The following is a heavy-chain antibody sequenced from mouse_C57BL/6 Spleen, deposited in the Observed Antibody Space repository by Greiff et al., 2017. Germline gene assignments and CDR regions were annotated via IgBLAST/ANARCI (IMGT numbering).Heavy chain of an antibody. J-gene: IGHJ3*01. V-gene: IGHV1-82*01. D-gene: IGHD1-1*01. CDR1: GYAFSSSW. CDR3: ARNYYGSSPFAY. Sequence: QVQLQQSGPELVKPGASVKISCKASGYAFSSSWMNWVKQRPGKGLEWIGRISPGDGDTNYNGKFKGKATLTADKSSSTAYMQLSSLTSEDSAVYFCARNYYGSSPFAYWGQGTLVTVSA. CDR2: ISPGDGDT.